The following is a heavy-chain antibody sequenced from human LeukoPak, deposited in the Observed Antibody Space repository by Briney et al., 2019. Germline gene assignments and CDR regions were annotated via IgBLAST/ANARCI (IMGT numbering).Heavy chain of an antibody. D-gene: IGHD6-13*01. V-gene: IGHV3-9*01. J-gene: IGHJ5*02. CDR2: ISWNSGSI. CDR3: AKMAAAAVWFDP. CDR1: GFTFDDYA. Sequence: PGRSLRLSCAASGFTFDDYAMHWVRQAPGKGLEWVSGISWNSGSIGYADSVKGRFTISRDNAKNSLYLQMNSLRAEDTALYYCAKMAAAAVWFDPWGQGTLVTVSS.